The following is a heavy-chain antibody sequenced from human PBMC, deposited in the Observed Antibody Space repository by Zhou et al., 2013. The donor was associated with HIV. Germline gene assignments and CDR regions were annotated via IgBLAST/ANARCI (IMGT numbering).Heavy chain of an antibody. D-gene: IGHD3-3*02. CDR3: ARALSTXWIGGGFYYMDV. CDR1: GYTLSGFG. V-gene: IGHV1-18*01. CDR2: ISSYRGHT. J-gene: IGHJ6*03. Sequence: QVQLVQSGAEVKRPGASVKVSCKASGYTLSGFGISWVRQAPGQGLEWMGWISSYRGHTNYAQKLQGRVSVTTDTSTNTAYMELRSLRSDDTAVYYCARALSTXWIGGGFYYMDVWGKGTTVAVS.